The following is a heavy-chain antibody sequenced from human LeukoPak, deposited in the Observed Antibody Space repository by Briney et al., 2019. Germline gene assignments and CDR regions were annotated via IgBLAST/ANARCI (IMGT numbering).Heavy chain of an antibody. CDR1: GGSISSGGYY. J-gene: IGHJ3*02. CDR3: ARDPYSYSSDAFDI. Sequence: PSETLSLTCTVPGGSISSGGYYWSWIRQHPGKGLEWIGYIYYSGSTYYNPSLKSRVTISVDTSKNQFSLKLSSVTAADTAVYYCARDPYSYSSDAFDIWGQGTMVTVSS. CDR2: IYYSGST. D-gene: IGHD5-18*01. V-gene: IGHV4-31*03.